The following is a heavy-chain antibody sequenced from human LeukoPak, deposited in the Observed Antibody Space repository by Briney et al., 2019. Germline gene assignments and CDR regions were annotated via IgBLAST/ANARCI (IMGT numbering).Heavy chain of an antibody. D-gene: IGHD3-16*02. CDR2: ISSSGSTI. CDR1: GFTFSSYE. Sequence: GGSLRLSCAASGFTFSSYEMNWVRQAPGKGLEWVSYISSSGSTIYYADSVKGRFTISRDNAKNSLYLQMNSLRAEDTAVYFCAREEHYRRYFALWGRGTLVTVSS. CDR3: AREEHYRRYFAL. J-gene: IGHJ2*01. V-gene: IGHV3-48*03.